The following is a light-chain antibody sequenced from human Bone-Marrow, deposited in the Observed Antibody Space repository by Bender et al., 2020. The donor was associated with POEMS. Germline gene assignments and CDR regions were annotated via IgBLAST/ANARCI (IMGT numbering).Light chain of an antibody. CDR3: AVRDDSLNGWV. Sequence: QSVLTQPPSASGTPGQRVTISCSGGSSNIGAHAVNWYQHLPGTAPKLLIYSSHRRPSEVPDRFSGSRSGTSASLAISGLQSEDEADYYCAVRDDSLNGWVFGGGTKLTVL. J-gene: IGLJ3*02. V-gene: IGLV1-44*01. CDR1: SSNIGAHA. CDR2: SSH.